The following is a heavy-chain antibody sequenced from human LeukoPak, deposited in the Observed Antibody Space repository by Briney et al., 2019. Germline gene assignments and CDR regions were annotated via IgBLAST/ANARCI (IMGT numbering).Heavy chain of an antibody. Sequence: GGSLRLSCAGSGFTFSAHSMNWVRQAPGRPAEWLSYISSTGSVYYAPSVQGRFAISRDNARDSLFLQMSGLRGEDTAVYYCARGFWSGPSGWGVAFDLWGQGTMVTVSS. CDR2: ISSTGSV. CDR3: ARGFWSGPSGWGVAFDL. J-gene: IGHJ3*01. V-gene: IGHV3-69-1*01. CDR1: GFTFSAHS. D-gene: IGHD3-3*01.